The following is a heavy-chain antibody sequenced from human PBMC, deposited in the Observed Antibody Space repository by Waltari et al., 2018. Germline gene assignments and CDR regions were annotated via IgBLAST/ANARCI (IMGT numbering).Heavy chain of an antibody. D-gene: IGHD2-21*02. CDR1: GASIRSSGNY. J-gene: IGHJ4*02. V-gene: IGHV4-31*03. Sequence: QVQLQESGPGLVKPSQTLSLTCTVSGASIRSSGNYWTWIRHHPGRGLEWIGYISFSGTTYYSPSLRSRLTISIDTSKNHFSLNLNSLTAADTAVYFCAKETAFTLDSWGQGTLVTVSS. CDR2: ISFSGTT. CDR3: AKETAFTLDS.